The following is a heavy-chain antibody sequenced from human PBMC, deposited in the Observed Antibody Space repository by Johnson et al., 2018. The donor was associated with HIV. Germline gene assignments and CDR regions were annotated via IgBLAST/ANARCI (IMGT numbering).Heavy chain of an antibody. J-gene: IGHJ3*02. D-gene: IGHD3-16*01. CDR2: IFSGGST. CDR1: GFTFSSYG. CDR3: AREGGSSGPDAFDI. V-gene: IGHV3-NL1*01. Sequence: QVQLVESGGGVVQPGRSLRLSCTASGFTFSSYGMHWVRQAPGKGLEWVSIIFSGGSTYYADSVMGRFTVSRDNSKNTLYLQMNSLRAEDTAVYYCAREGGSSGPDAFDIWGQGTMVTVSA.